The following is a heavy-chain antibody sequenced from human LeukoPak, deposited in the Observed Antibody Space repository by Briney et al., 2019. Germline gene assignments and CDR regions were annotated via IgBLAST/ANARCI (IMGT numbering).Heavy chain of an antibody. CDR2: ISSRSSYI. V-gene: IGHV3-21*01. Sequence: GVLRLSCAASGFSFSSYWLNWVRQAPGKGLEWVSSISSRSSYIYYADSVQGRFTISRDNAKNSLYLQMNSLRAEDTAVYYCARSQDYQYYFDFWGQGTPVTVSS. D-gene: IGHD4-11*01. J-gene: IGHJ4*02. CDR1: GFSFSSYW. CDR3: ARSQDYQYYFDF.